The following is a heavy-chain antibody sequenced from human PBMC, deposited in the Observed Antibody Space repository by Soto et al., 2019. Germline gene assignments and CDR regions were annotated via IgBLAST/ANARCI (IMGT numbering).Heavy chain of an antibody. D-gene: IGHD3-3*01. CDR2: IYHSGST. CDR1: GGSISSGGYS. V-gene: IGHV4-30-2*01. Sequence: KTSETLSLTCAVSGGSISSGGYSWSWIRQPPGKGLEWIGYIYHSGSTYYNPSLKSRVTISVDRSKNQFSLKLSSVTAADTAVYYCAADDFWKGDVWGQGTTVTVSS. J-gene: IGHJ6*02. CDR3: AADDFWKGDV.